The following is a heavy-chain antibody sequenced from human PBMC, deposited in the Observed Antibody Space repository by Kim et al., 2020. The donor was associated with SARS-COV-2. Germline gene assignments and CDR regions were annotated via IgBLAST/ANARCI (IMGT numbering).Heavy chain of an antibody. Sequence: ASVKVSCKASGYTFTSYYMHWVRQAPGQGLEWMGIINPSGGSTSYAQKFQGRVTMTRDTSTSTVYMELSSLRSEDTAVYYCAREDYYDSSGYPYYYGMDVGGQGTTVTVSS. D-gene: IGHD3-22*01. CDR1: GYTFTSYY. CDR2: INPSGGST. CDR3: AREDYYDSSGYPYYYGMDV. V-gene: IGHV1-46*01. J-gene: IGHJ6*02.